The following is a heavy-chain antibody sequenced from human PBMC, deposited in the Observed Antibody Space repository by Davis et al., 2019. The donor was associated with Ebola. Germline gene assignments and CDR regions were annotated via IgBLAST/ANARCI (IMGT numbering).Heavy chain of an antibody. J-gene: IGHJ4*02. CDR1: RLTFSSYW. V-gene: IGHV3-23*01. CDR3: TRVKDNSGYYYGAMGY. Sequence: GESLKISCVASRLTFSSYWMSWVRQAPGKGLEWVSAISGSDDSTYYADSVKGRFTISRDNSKNTLYLQINSLKTEDTAVYYCTRVKDNSGYYYGAMGYWGQGTLVTVSS. D-gene: IGHD3-22*01. CDR2: ISGSDDST.